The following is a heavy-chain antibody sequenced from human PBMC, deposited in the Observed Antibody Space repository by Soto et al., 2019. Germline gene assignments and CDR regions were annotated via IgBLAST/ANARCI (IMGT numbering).Heavy chain of an antibody. J-gene: IGHJ5*02. Sequence: SETLSLPCTVSGGSISSSRYYWGWIRQPPGKGLEWIGSIYYSGSTYYNPSLKSRVTISVDTSKNQFSLKLSSVTAADTAVYYCARHGREYQLLHNWFDPWGLVTLVSVS. CDR1: GGSISSSRYY. V-gene: IGHV4-39*01. CDR3: ARHGREYQLLHNWFDP. D-gene: IGHD2-2*01. CDR2: IYYSGST.